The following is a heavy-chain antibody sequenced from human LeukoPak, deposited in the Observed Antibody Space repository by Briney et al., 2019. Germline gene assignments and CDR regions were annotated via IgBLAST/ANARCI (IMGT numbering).Heavy chain of an antibody. Sequence: TGGSLRLSCAASGFTFSSYGMHWVRQAPGKGLEWVAVIWYDGSNKYYADSVKGRFTISRDNSKNTLYLQMNSLRAGDTAVYYCAREYQLLDMDVWGKGTTVTVSS. CDR2: IWYDGSNK. CDR3: AREYQLLDMDV. D-gene: IGHD2-2*01. CDR1: GFTFSSYG. V-gene: IGHV3-33*01. J-gene: IGHJ6*04.